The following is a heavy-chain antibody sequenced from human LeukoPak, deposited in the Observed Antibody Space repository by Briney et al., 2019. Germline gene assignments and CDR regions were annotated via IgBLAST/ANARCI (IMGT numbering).Heavy chain of an antibody. Sequence: GGSLRLSCAVSGITLSNYGMSWVRQAPGKGLEWVAGISDSGGRTNYADSVKGRFTISRDNPKNTLYLQVNSLRAEDTAVYFCAKRGVVIRVILVGFHKEAYYFDSWGQGALVTVSS. CDR2: ISDSGGRT. J-gene: IGHJ4*02. CDR3: AKRGVVIRVILVGFHKEAYYFDS. CDR1: GITLSNYG. D-gene: IGHD3-22*01. V-gene: IGHV3-23*01.